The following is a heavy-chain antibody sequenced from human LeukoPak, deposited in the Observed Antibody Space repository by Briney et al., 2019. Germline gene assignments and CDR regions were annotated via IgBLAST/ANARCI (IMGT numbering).Heavy chain of an antibody. CDR1: GFTFSSYW. CDR3: ARVWQPYSGDCLDY. CDR2: IKQDGSEK. D-gene: IGHD4-17*01. Sequence: TGGSLRLSCAVSGFTFSSYWMSWVRQAPGKGLEWVASIKQDGSEKYYVDSVKGRFTISRDNAKNSLYLQMNSLRAEDTAVYYCARVWQPYSGDCLDYWGQGTLVTVTS. J-gene: IGHJ4*02. V-gene: IGHV3-7*01.